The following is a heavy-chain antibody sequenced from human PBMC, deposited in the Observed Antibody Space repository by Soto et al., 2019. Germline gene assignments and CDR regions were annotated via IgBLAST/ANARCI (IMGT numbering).Heavy chain of an antibody. J-gene: IGHJ5*02. D-gene: IGHD3-22*01. CDR2: VYYTGTT. CDR3: ARLGGYYQSLDT. V-gene: IGHV4-59*08. CDR1: GGSIDSYY. Sequence: QVQLQESGPGLVKPSETLSLTCTVSGGSIDSYYWTWIRQPPGKGLEWIGYVYYTGTTTYSPSLKSRVTISVAASMNQISLTLSSVPAADTAFYYCARLGGYYQSLDTWGQGTLVTVSS.